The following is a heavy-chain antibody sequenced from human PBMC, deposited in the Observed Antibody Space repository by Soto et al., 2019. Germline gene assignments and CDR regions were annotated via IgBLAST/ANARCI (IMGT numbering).Heavy chain of an antibody. J-gene: IGHJ5*02. Sequence: SETLSLTCGVSGGTVASSHWWSWVRQSPGGGLEWIGNVYHTGDTNFNPSLQSRVTISVDKSNNQFSLRLNSLTAADTAVYFCAREIVTAGGNNYFDPWGPGTLVTVAS. CDR2: VYHTGDT. CDR1: GGTVASSHW. V-gene: IGHV4-4*02. CDR3: AREIVTAGGNNYFDP. D-gene: IGHD2-21*02.